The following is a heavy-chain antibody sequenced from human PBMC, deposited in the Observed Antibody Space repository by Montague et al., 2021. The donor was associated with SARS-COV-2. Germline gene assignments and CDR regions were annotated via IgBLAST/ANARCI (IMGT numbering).Heavy chain of an antibody. CDR3: ARSVDGYNLGY. Sequence: QSVAEVKTPGESLKISCKGSGYSVTSYWTSWVRQMPGKGLEWMGRIDPSDSYTNYSPSFQGHVTISADKSISTAYLQWSSLKASDTAMYYCARSVDGYNLGYWGQGTLVTVSS. J-gene: IGHJ4*02. CDR2: IDPSDSYT. CDR1: GYSVTSYW. V-gene: IGHV5-10-1*01. D-gene: IGHD5-24*01.